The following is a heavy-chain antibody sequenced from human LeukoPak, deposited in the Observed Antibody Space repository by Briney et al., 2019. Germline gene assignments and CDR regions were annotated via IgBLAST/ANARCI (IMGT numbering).Heavy chain of an antibody. CDR1: GFTFSSYA. D-gene: IGHD3-3*01. CDR3: AKDVSGQAY. Sequence: GGSLRLSCAASGFTFSSYAMSWVRQAPGKGLEWVSAISDDGGSTYYADSVKGRFTISRDIFKNTLYLQMNNLRPEDTAVYYCAKDVSGQAYWGQGTLLTVSS. CDR2: ISDDGGST. J-gene: IGHJ4*02. V-gene: IGHV3-23*01.